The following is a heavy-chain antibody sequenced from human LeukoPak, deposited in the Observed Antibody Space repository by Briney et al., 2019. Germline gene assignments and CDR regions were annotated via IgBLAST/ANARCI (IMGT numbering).Heavy chain of an antibody. D-gene: IGHD1-26*01. V-gene: IGHV4-39*01. CDR2: IYDSGST. CDR1: GGSIRSSYYY. Sequence: PSETLSLTCTVSGGSIRSSYYYWGWIRQPPGKRLEWIGSIYDSGSTYYNPSLKSRVTISVDTSKNQFSLKLNSVTAADTAVYYCARSQTGGTFDYWGQGALVTVSS. CDR3: ARSQTGGTFDY. J-gene: IGHJ4*02.